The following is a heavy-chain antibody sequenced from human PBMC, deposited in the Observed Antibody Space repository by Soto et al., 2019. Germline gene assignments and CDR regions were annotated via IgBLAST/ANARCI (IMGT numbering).Heavy chain of an antibody. D-gene: IGHD2-2*01. J-gene: IGHJ5*02. V-gene: IGHV1-18*01. Sequence: GASVKVSCKASGYTFTSYGTSWVRQAPGQGLEWMGWISAYNGSTNYAQKLQGRVTMTTDTSTSTAYMELRSLRSDDTAVYYCARDWALIVVVPAAKVWFDPWGQGTLVTVSS. CDR1: GYTFTSYG. CDR3: ARDWALIVVVPAAKVWFDP. CDR2: ISAYNGST.